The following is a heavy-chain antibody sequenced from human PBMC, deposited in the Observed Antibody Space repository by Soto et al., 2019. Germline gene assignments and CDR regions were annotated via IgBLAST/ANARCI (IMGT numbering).Heavy chain of an antibody. CDR2: IYYSGST. CDR1: GGSISSGDYY. J-gene: IGHJ4*02. Sequence: SETLSLTCTVSGGSISSGDYYWSWIRQPPGKGLEWIGYIYYSGSTYYNPSLKSRVTISVDTSKNQFSLKLSSVTAADTAVYYCAREGLAYYDFWSGYYTEGFDYWRQGTLVTVSS. D-gene: IGHD3-3*01. CDR3: AREGLAYYDFWSGYYTEGFDY. V-gene: IGHV4-30-4*01.